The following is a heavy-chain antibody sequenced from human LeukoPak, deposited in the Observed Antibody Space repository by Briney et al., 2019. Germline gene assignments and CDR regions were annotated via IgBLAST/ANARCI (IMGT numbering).Heavy chain of an antibody. V-gene: IGHV5-51*01. Sequence: GESLKISCKGSGYSFTSYWIGWVRQMPGKGLEWMGIIYPGDSDTRYSPSFQGQVTISAGKSISTAYLQWSSLKASDTAMYYCARAKKYYDILTGHYNDYWGQGTLVTVSS. CDR3: ARAKKYYDILTGHYNDY. D-gene: IGHD3-9*01. CDR1: GYSFTSYW. CDR2: IYPGDSDT. J-gene: IGHJ4*02.